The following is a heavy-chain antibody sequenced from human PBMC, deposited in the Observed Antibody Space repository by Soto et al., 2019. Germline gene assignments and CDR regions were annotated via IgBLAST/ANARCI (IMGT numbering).Heavy chain of an antibody. CDR1: GGSFSGYY. D-gene: IGHD3-16*02. V-gene: IGHV4-34*01. CDR2: ISHVGST. Sequence: SETLSLTCAVYGGSFSGYYWSWIRQPPGKGLEWIGEISHVGSTNYNPSLKSRVTMSVDKSKNHFSLNLTSVTAADTAVYYCARGTELSSPYFDYWGQGTLVTVSS. CDR3: ARGTELSSPYFDY. J-gene: IGHJ4*02.